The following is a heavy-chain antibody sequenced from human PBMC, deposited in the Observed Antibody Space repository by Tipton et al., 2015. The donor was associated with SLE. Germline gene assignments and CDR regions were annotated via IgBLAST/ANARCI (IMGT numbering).Heavy chain of an antibody. CDR1: GGSISSGSYY. J-gene: IGHJ3*02. CDR3: ARGGGYSSPPAI. CDR2: IYTSGST. D-gene: IGHD6-13*01. V-gene: IGHV4-61*02. Sequence: TLSLTCTVSGGSISSGSYYWSWIRQPAGKGLEWIGRIYTSGSTNYNPSLKSRVTISVDTSKNQFSPKLSSVTAADTAVYFCARGGGYSSPPAIWGQGTMVTVSS.